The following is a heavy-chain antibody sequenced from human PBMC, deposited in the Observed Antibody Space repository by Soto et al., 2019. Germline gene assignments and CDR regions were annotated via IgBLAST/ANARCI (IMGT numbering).Heavy chain of an antibody. CDR2: ISGSGGST. D-gene: IGHD4-4*01. J-gene: IGHJ6*02. V-gene: IGHV3-23*01. Sequence: VGSLRLSCAASGFTFSSYAMSWVRQAPGKGLEWVSAISGSGGSTYYADSVKGRFTISRDNSKNTLYLQMNSLRAEDTAVYYCAKGLLSVTTGGVYYYGMDVWGQGTTVTVSS. CDR1: GFTFSSYA. CDR3: AKGLLSVTTGGVYYYGMDV.